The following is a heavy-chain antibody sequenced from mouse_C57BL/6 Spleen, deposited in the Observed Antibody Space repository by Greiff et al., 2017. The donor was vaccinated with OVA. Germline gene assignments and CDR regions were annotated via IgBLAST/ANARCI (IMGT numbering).Heavy chain of an antibody. V-gene: IGHV1-81*01. CDR1: GYTFTSYG. J-gene: IGHJ2*01. D-gene: IGHD2-5*01. Sequence: VQGVESGAELARPGASVKLSCKASGYTFTSYGISWVKQRTGQGLEWIGEIYPRSGNTYYNEKFKGKATMTADKSSSTAYMKLRSLTSEDSAVYICARGDSNYFDYWGQGTTLTVSS. CDR2: IYPRSGNT. CDR3: ARGDSNYFDY.